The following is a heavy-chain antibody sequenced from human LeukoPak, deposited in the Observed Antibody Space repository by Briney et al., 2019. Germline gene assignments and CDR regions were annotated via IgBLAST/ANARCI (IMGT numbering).Heavy chain of an antibody. CDR1: GGSISSYY. Sequence: SETLSLTCTVSGGSISSYYWSWIRQPPGKGLEWIGYIYYSGSTNYNPSLKSRVTISVDTSTNQFSLKLSSVTAADTAVYYCARGGRYYDSSGYIAFPFDYWGQGTLVTVSS. J-gene: IGHJ4*02. CDR2: IYYSGST. CDR3: ARGGRYYDSSGYIAFPFDY. D-gene: IGHD3-22*01. V-gene: IGHV4-59*01.